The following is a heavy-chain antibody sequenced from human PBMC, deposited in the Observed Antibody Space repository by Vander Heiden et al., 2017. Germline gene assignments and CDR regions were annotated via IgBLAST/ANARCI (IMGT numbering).Heavy chain of an antibody. CDR3: ARDPRPNFAILTYPDH. CDR2: INPNSGVT. D-gene: IGHD3-9*01. V-gene: IGHV1-2*02. Sequence: QVQLVQSGAEVKRPGASVKVSCSASGYTFSDFFMHWVRQAPSQGLEWMGWINPNSGVTHYAQKFQGRLTVTSDTSISTSYMELSSLTSDDTAVYYCARDPRPNFAILTYPDHWGQGTLITVSS. J-gene: IGHJ4*02. CDR1: GYTFSDFF.